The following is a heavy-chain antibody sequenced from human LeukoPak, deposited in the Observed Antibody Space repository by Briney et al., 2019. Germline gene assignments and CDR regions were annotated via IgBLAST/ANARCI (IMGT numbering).Heavy chain of an antibody. CDR2: ISGYNGDT. CDR1: GYTFTAYG. D-gene: IGHD3-9*01. J-gene: IGHJ6*02. CDR3: ARLGSPFDIIPNTMDV. Sequence: ASVKVSCKASGYTFTAYGFSWVRQAPGQGLEWMGWISGYNGDTNYAQRLQGRVTMTTDTSTSTAYMELRSLRSDDTAVYYRARLGSPFDIIPNTMDVWGQGTTVTVSS. V-gene: IGHV1-18*01.